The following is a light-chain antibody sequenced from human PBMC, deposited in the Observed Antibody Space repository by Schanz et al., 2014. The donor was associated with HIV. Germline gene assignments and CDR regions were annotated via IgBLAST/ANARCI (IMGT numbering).Light chain of an antibody. CDR3: SAWDDSRRGQVV. CDR2: KNN. CDR1: NYNIGSNF. Sequence: QSVLTQPPSVSETPGQRVTISCSGSNYNIGSNFVYWYQQLPGTAPKLLIYKNNRRPSGVPERFSGSKSGTSASLAISGLRAEDEADYYCSAWDDSRRGQVVFGGGTKLIVL. J-gene: IGLJ2*01. V-gene: IGLV1-47*01.